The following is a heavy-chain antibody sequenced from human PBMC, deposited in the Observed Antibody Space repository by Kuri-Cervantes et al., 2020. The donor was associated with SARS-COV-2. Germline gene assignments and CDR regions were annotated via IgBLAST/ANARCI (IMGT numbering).Heavy chain of an antibody. CDR2: ISGSGGST. CDR3: AKAIVVVPAAPPNFDY. CDR1: GFTFSSYA. D-gene: IGHD2-2*01. Sequence: GESLKISCAASGFTFSSYAMSWVRQAPGKGLEWVSAISGSGGSTYYADSVKGRFTISRDNSKNTLYLQMNSLRAEDTAVYYCAKAIVVVPAAPPNFDYWGQGTPVTVSS. J-gene: IGHJ4*01. V-gene: IGHV3-23*01.